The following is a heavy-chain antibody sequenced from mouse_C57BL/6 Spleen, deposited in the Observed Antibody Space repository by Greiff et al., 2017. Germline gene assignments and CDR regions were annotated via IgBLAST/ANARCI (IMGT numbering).Heavy chain of an antibody. D-gene: IGHD2-3*01. V-gene: IGHV1-64*01. Sequence: QVQLQQPGAELVKPGASVKLSCKASGYTFTSYWMHWVKQRPGQGLEWIGMIHPNSGSTNYNEKFKSKATLTVDKSSSTAYMQLSSLTSEDYAVYYCARHEGYPAWFAYWGQGTLVTVSA. CDR1: GYTFTSYW. J-gene: IGHJ3*01. CDR3: ARHEGYPAWFAY. CDR2: IHPNSGST.